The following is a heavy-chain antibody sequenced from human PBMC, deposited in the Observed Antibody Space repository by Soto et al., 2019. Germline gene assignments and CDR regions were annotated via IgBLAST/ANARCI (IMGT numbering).Heavy chain of an antibody. D-gene: IGHD6-19*01. V-gene: IGHV1-46*02. J-gene: IGHJ4*02. CDR3: ARDGVPIADRSGFFDN. CDR1: GYMFDNYY. Sequence: QVQLVQSGADLKTPGASVRVSCKASGYMFDNYYIHWVRHTPGQGFQWIGVINPSRGLTTYAQKFQGRGSMTTATSMTTEIMEQSSMTSDHTAINYRARDGVPIADRSGFFDNWGPGSLVTVSS. CDR2: INPSRGLT.